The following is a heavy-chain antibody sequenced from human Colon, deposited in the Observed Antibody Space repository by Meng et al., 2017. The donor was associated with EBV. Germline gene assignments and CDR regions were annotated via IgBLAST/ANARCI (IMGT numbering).Heavy chain of an antibody. J-gene: IGHJ4*02. CDR3: ARVGAYCGGDCYHPR. CDR1: GGALSSRNW. Sequence: LRDSGPGRVERSGTLPLTCAVSGGALSSRNWWSWVRQPPGKGLEWIGEIYHSGSTNYNPSLKSRVTISVDESKNQFSLRLSSVTAADTAVYYCARVGAYCGGDCYHPRWGQGTLVTVPS. CDR2: IYHSGST. V-gene: IGHV4-4*02. D-gene: IGHD2-21*02.